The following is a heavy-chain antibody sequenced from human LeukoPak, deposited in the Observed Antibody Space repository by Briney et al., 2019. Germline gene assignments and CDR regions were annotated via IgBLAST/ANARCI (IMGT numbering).Heavy chain of an antibody. Sequence: SVKVSCKASGGTFSSYAISWVRLAPGQGLEWMGGIIPIFGTANYAQKFQGRVTITADESTSTAYMELSSLRSEDTAVYYCARETGDGYNQGAFDVWGQGTMVTVSS. CDR3: ARETGDGYNQGAFDV. D-gene: IGHD5-24*01. V-gene: IGHV1-69*13. CDR2: IIPIFGTA. J-gene: IGHJ3*01. CDR1: GGTFSSYA.